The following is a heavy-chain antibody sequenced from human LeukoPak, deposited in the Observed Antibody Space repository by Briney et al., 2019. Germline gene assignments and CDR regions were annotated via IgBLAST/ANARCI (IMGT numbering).Heavy chain of an antibody. V-gene: IGHV1-8*01. Sequence: ASVRVSCKASGFTLTNYDVNWVRQAPGQGLEWMGWMNPINGNTGYARKFQGRVTMTRDTSISTAYMELRSLTSEDTAIYYCVRDGEGVAISVNFWFDPWGQGTLVTVSS. CDR2: MNPINGNT. D-gene: IGHD3-10*01. CDR1: GFTLTNYD. J-gene: IGHJ5*02. CDR3: VRDGEGVAISVNFWFDP.